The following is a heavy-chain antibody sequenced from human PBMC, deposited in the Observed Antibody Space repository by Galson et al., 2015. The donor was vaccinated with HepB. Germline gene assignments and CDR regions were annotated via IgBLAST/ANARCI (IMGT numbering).Heavy chain of an antibody. CDR2: IYHSGST. CDR1: GGSISSSNW. V-gene: IGHV4-4*02. CDR3: ARESWNGAYGMDV. Sequence: LSLTCAVSGGSISSSNWWSWVRQPPGKGLEWIGEIYHSGSTNYNPSLKSRVTISVDKSKNQFSLKLSSVTAADTAVYYCARESWNGAYGMDVWGQGTTVTVSS. D-gene: IGHD1-1*01. J-gene: IGHJ6*02.